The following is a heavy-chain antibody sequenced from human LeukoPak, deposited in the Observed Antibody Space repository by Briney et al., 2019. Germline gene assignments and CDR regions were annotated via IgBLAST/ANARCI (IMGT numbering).Heavy chain of an antibody. CDR3: ATMVRGVSYYYYMDV. Sequence: SETLSLTCAVYGGSFGGYYWSWIRQPPGKGLEWIGEINHSGSTNYNPSLKSRVTISVDTSKNQFSLKLSSVTAADTAVYYCATMVRGVSYYYYMDVWGKGTTVTVSS. D-gene: IGHD3-10*01. V-gene: IGHV4-34*01. CDR1: GGSFGGYY. CDR2: INHSGST. J-gene: IGHJ6*03.